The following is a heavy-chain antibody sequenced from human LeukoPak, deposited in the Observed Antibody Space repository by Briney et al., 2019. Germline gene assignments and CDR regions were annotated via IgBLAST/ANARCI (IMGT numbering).Heavy chain of an antibody. Sequence: GGSLRLSCAASGFTFSSYAMSWVRQAPGKGLEWVSTVSGGGGTTYYADSVKGRFTISRDNSKNTLYLQMNSLRAEDTAVYYCAKGRGWLQFFDYWGQGTLVTVSS. D-gene: IGHD5-24*01. V-gene: IGHV3-23*01. CDR2: VSGGGGTT. CDR3: AKGRGWLQFFDY. J-gene: IGHJ4*02. CDR1: GFTFSSYA.